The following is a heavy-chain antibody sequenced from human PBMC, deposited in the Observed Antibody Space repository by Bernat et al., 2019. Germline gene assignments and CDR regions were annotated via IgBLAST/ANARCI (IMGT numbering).Heavy chain of an antibody. V-gene: IGHV1-2*04. J-gene: IGHJ6*02. Sequence: QVQLVQSGAEVKKPGASVKVSCKASGYTFTGYYMHWVRQAPGQGLEWMGWINPNSGGTNYAQKFQGWVTMTRDTSISTAYMELSRLRSDDTAVYYCARVMVRGVNGDGMDVWGQGTTVTVSS. CDR3: ARVMVRGVNGDGMDV. D-gene: IGHD3-10*01. CDR2: INPNSGGT. CDR1: GYTFTGYY.